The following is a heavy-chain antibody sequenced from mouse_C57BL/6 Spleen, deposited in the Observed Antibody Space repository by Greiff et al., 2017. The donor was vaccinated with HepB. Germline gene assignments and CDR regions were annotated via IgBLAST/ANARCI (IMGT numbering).Heavy chain of an antibody. V-gene: IGHV1-18*01. CDR1: GYTLTDYN. J-gene: IGHJ4*01. D-gene: IGHD2-2*01. CDR3: ARWGVTTGEAYAMDY. Sequence: VQLQQSGPELVKPGASVKIPCKASGYTLTDYNMDWVKQSHGKSLEWIGDINPNNGGTIYNQKFKGKATLTVDKSSSTAYMELRSLTSEDTAVYYCARWGVTTGEAYAMDYWGQGTSVTVSS. CDR2: INPNNGGT.